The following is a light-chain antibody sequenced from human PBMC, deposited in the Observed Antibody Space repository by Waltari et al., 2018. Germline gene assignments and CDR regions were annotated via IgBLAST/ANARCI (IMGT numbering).Light chain of an antibody. CDR3: ATWDDSLNGVV. CDR1: RSNIGTNT. J-gene: IGLJ2*01. V-gene: IGLV1-44*01. Sequence: QSVLTQPPSASGTPGQGATIPCSGSRSNIGTNTVNWYQQLPGTAPKVLMYSNNQRPSGVPDRFSGSKSGTSASLAVSGLQSEDEGDYYCATWDDSLNGVVFGGGTKLTVL. CDR2: SNN.